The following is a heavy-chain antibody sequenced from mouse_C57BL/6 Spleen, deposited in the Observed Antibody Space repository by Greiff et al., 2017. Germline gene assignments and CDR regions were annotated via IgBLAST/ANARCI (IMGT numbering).Heavy chain of an antibody. Sequence: QVQLQQPGAELVKPGASVKLSCKASGYTFTSYWMHWVKQRPGQGLEWIGMIHPNSGSTNYNAKFKSKATLTVDKSSSTAYLQLSSLTSEDAAVYYCARRYYGSSYYFDYWGQGTTLTVSS. V-gene: IGHV1-64*01. CDR2: IHPNSGST. CDR3: ARRYYGSSYYFDY. D-gene: IGHD1-1*01. J-gene: IGHJ2*01. CDR1: GYTFTSYW.